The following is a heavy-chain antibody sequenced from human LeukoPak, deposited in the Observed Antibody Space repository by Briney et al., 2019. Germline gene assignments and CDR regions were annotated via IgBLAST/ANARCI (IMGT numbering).Heavy chain of an antibody. CDR3: ARAFGIVGATDWFDP. J-gene: IGHJ5*02. V-gene: IGHV4-39*07. CDR1: GGSISSSSYY. Sequence: SETLSLTCTVSGGSISSSSYYWGWIRQPPGKGLEWIGSIYYSGSTYYNPSLKSRVTISVDTSKNQFSLRLSSVSAADTAVFYCARAFGIVGATDWFDPWGQGTLVTVSS. D-gene: IGHD1-26*01. CDR2: IYYSGST.